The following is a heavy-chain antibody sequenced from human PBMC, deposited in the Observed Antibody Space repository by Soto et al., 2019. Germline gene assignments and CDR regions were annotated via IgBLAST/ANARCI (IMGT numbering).Heavy chain of an antibody. V-gene: IGHV4-59*01. CDR2: IHYTGNT. D-gene: IGHD3-9*01. CDR3: ARPPPDYDLLTGYYVGWFDP. CDR1: GGSIRSYY. Sequence: QVQLQESGPGLVKPSETLSLTCTVSGGSIRSYYWNWIRQPPGKGLEWIGYIHYTGNTNYNPSLKSRVTLSLDTSKTQVSLKLSSVTAADPAVYSCARPPPDYDLLTGYYVGWFDPWGQGTLVTVSS. J-gene: IGHJ5*02.